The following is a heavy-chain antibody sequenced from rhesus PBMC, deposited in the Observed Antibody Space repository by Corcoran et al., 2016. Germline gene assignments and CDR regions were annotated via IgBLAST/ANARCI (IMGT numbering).Heavy chain of an antibody. V-gene: IGHV4-127*01. Sequence: QVQLQESGPGLVKPSETLSLTCAVSGYSISSGYGWSWIRQPPGKGLEWIGYIGGSSGSTNYNPARKIRVTISKDTSKNQCSLKLSSVTAADTAVYYCARRRQLEFDYWGQGVLVTVSS. D-gene: IGHD6-25*01. CDR2: IGGSSGST. CDR1: GYSISSGYG. CDR3: ARRRQLEFDY. J-gene: IGHJ4*01.